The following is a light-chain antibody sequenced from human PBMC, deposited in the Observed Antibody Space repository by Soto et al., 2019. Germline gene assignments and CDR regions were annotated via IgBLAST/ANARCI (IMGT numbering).Light chain of an antibody. CDR3: MQAIDIPWT. V-gene: IGKV2-29*03. CDR1: QSLLHSDGKTY. Sequence: ILMTQTPLSLSIIPGQTASISCKSSQSLLHSDGKTYFYWYVQKAGQAPQPLIYEVSNRFSGVPERFSGSGSRTDFTLKISRVEVDDVGIYYCMQAIDIPWTFGQGTKVEIK. J-gene: IGKJ1*01. CDR2: EVS.